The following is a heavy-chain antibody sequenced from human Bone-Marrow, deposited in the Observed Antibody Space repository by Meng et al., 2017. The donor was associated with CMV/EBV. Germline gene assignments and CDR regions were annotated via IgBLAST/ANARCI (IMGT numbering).Heavy chain of an antibody. CDR2: IKSKTDGGTT. J-gene: IGHJ4*02. D-gene: IGHD3-10*01. CDR1: GFTVSSSY. CDR3: TTSTMVRGVTPL. Sequence: GESLKISCAASGFTVSSSYLSWVRQAPGKGLEWVGRIKSKTDGGTTDYAAPVKGRFTISRDDSKNTLYLQMNSLKTEDTAVYYCTTSTMVRGVTPLWGQGTLVTVSS. V-gene: IGHV3-15*01.